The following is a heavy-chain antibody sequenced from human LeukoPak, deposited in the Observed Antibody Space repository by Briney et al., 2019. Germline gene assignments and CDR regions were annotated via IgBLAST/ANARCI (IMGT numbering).Heavy chain of an antibody. D-gene: IGHD3-10*01. V-gene: IGHV1-46*01. CDR1: GYTFTSYY. J-gene: IGHJ6*03. Sequence: GASVKVSCKASGYTFTSYYMHWVRQAPGQGLEWMGLINPTGGSTGYAQKFQGRVTMTRDMSTSTDYMELSSLRSEDTAIYYCARDPGAPRYYYYYMDVWGKGTTVTVSS. CDR3: ARDPGAPRYYYYYMDV. CDR2: INPTGGST.